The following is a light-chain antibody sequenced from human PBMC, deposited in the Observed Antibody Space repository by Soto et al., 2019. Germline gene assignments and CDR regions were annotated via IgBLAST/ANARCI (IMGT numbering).Light chain of an antibody. CDR3: QQYYSYPQYT. Sequence: AIRMTQSPSSFSASTGDSVTITCRASQGISSYLAWFQQKPGKAPKLLIYAASTLQSGVPSRFSGSGSGTNVTLTISCLQSEDFATYYCQQYYSYPQYTFGQGTKLEIK. CDR1: QGISSY. V-gene: IGKV1-8*01. CDR2: AAS. J-gene: IGKJ2*01.